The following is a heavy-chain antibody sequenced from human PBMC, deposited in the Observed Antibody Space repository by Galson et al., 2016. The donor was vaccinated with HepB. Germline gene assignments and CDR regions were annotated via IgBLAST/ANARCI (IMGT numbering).Heavy chain of an antibody. D-gene: IGHD1-26*01. CDR2: ISAYNGNA. Sequence: SVKVSCKASGYTFTSYGISWVRQAPGQGLEWMGWISAYNGNAYYAHNLRGRVTMTTDTSTSTVYMELRSLRSDDTAVYYCARDAVSGNYYFLDYWGQGTLVTVSS. CDR3: ARDAVSGNYYFLDY. V-gene: IGHV1-18*01. J-gene: IGHJ4*02. CDR1: GYTFTSYG.